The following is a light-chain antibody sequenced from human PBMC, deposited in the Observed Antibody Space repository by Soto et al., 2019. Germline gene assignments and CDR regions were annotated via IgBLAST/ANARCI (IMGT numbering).Light chain of an antibody. CDR3: QQYGRSHPIT. V-gene: IGKV3-20*01. J-gene: IGKJ5*01. Sequence: EILITQSPATLSVSPGERAILTCRASQSVSSDLAWYQQKPGQAPRLLIYGASSRANGIPDRFSGSGSGTDFALTLSRLEPEDFAVYYCQQYGRSHPITFGQGTRLEIK. CDR2: GAS. CDR1: QSVSSD.